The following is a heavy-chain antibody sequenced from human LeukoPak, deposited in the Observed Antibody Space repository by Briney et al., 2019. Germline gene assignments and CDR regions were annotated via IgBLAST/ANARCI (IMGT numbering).Heavy chain of an antibody. CDR1: GYTFTTYG. CDR3: ARTNCYYDSGVAFDI. Sequence: GASVKVSCKASGYTFTTYGISWVRQAPGQGLEWMGWISAYNVNTNYSQKLQGRVTMTTDTSTSTAYMDLRSLRSDDTAVYYCARTNCYYDSGVAFDIWGQGTMVTVSS. J-gene: IGHJ3*02. D-gene: IGHD3-22*01. CDR2: ISAYNVNT. V-gene: IGHV1-18*01.